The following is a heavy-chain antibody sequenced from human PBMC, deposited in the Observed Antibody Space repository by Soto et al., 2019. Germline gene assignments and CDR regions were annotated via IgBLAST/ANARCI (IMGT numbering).Heavy chain of an antibody. CDR2: ISYSGST. Sequence: QVQLQESGPGLVKPSQTLSLTCTVSGGSISSGNCYWSWIRQPPGKGLEWIGFISYSGSTYYNLSRKSRVTISVDTSKNQFALNLSFVTAADTAVYYCATMGTPATGLYYFDYWGQGTLVTVSS. J-gene: IGHJ4*02. V-gene: IGHV4-30-4*01. D-gene: IGHD2-15*01. CDR1: GGSISSGNCY. CDR3: ATMGTPATGLYYFDY.